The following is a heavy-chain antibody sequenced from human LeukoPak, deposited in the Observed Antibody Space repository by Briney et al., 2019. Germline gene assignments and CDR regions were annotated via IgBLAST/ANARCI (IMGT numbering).Heavy chain of an antibody. CDR2: INHSGST. J-gene: IGHJ6*02. V-gene: IGHV4-34*01. D-gene: IGHD3-3*01. CDR1: GGSFSGYY. CDR3: ARGTIFGVDGMDVSGV. Sequence: SETLSLTCAVYGGSFSGYYWSWIRQPPGKGLEWIGEINHSGSTNYNPSLKSRVTISVDTSKNQFSLKLSSVTAADTAVYYCARGTIFGVDGMDVSGVWGQGTTVTVSS.